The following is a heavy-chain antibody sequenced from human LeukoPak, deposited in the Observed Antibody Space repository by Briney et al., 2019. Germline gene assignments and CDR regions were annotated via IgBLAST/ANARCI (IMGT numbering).Heavy chain of an antibody. J-gene: IGHJ4*02. Sequence: PGGSLRLSCAASGFTFSTYNMNWVRQAPGKGLEWVSHITSSSSNIYYADSVKGRFTISRDDSKNTLYLQMNSLRAEDTALYYCARDTYGAPDSWGQGTLVTVSS. V-gene: IGHV3-48*01. CDR2: ITSSSSNI. D-gene: IGHD4-17*01. CDR3: ARDTYGAPDS. CDR1: GFTFSTYN.